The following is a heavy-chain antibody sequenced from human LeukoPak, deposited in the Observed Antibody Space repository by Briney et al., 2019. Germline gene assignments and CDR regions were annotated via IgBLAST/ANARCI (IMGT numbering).Heavy chain of an antibody. CDR3: AELGITMIGGV. Sequence: GGSLRLSCVTSGFTFSSYGMHWVRQAPGKGLEWVSYISSSGSTIYYADSVKGRFTISRDNAKNSLYLQMNSLRAEDTAVYYCAELGITMIGGVWGKGTTVTISS. CDR2: ISSSGSTI. CDR1: GFTFSSYG. J-gene: IGHJ6*04. D-gene: IGHD3-10*02. V-gene: IGHV3-48*04.